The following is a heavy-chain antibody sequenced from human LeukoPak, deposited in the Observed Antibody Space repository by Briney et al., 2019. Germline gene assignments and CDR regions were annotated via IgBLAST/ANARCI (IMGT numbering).Heavy chain of an antibody. CDR1: GFTFSSYG. V-gene: IGHV3-23*01. CDR2: ISGSGGST. D-gene: IGHD3-3*01. CDR3: AKDSSRFLESGFDY. J-gene: IGHJ4*02. Sequence: PGGSLRLSCAVSGFTFSSYGMSWVRQAPGKGLEWVSAISGSGGSTYYADSVKGRFTISRDNFKNTLYLQMNSLRAEDTAVYYCAKDSSRFLESGFDYWGQGTLVTVSS.